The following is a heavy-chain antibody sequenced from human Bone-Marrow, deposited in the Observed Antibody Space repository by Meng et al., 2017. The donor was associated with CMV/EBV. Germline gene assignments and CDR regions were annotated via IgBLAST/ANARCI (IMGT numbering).Heavy chain of an antibody. Sequence: GGSLRLSCAASGFTFSNYWMTWLRQAPGRGPEVVAHIKEDGSEKYFVASVKGRCSISRDNAKNSLYLQMHSLRVEDTAVYYCARDPFIKACDLWGQWTMVNVPS. CDR2: IKEDGSEK. CDR3: ARDPFIKACDL. CDR1: GFTFSNYW. J-gene: IGHJ3*01. V-gene: IGHV3-7*01.